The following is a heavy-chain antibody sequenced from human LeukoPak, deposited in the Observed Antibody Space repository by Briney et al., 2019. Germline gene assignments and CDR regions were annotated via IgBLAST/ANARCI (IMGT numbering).Heavy chain of an antibody. J-gene: IGHJ4*02. Sequence: ASVKVSCKVSGYTLTELSMHWVRQAPGKGLEWMGGFDPEEGETIYAQKFQGRGTMTEDTSTDTAYMELSSLRSEDTAVYYCAQKSSSWTNFDYWGQGTLVTVSS. CDR3: AQKSSSWTNFDY. CDR2: FDPEEGET. V-gene: IGHV1-24*01. D-gene: IGHD6-13*01. CDR1: GYTLTELS.